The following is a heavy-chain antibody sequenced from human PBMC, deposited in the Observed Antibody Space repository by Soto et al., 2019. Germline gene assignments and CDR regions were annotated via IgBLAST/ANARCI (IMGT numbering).Heavy chain of an antibody. CDR2: IYYSGST. Sequence: SETLSLTCAVSGGSISSSNWWSWVRQPPGKGLEWIGEIYYSGSTYYNPSLKSRVTISVDTSKNQFSLKLSSVTAADPAVYYCARLDGPGGWYTASGMAVWGQGTTVTVSS. CDR1: GGSISSSNW. V-gene: IGHV4-4*02. D-gene: IGHD6-19*01. CDR3: ARLDGPGGWYTASGMAV. J-gene: IGHJ6*02.